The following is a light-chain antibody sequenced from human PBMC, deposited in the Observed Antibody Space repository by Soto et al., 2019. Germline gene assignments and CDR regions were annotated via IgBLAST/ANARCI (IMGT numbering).Light chain of an antibody. J-gene: IGKJ1*01. CDR2: DAS. CDR1: QSISSW. Sequence: DIQMTQSPSTLSASVGDRVTITCRASQSISSWLAWYQQKPGKAPKLLIYDASSLESGVPSRFSGSGSGTEFTLPISSLQPDDFATYYCQQYNSYGTFGRGTKVEIK. CDR3: QQYNSYGT. V-gene: IGKV1-5*01.